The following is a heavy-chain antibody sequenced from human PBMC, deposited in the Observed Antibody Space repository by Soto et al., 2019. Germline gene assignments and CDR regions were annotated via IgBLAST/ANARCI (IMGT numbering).Heavy chain of an antibody. CDR2: ISYDGSNK. CDR1: GFTFSSYG. Sequence: LRLSCAASGFTFSSYGMHWVRQAPGKGLEWVAVISYDGSNKYYADSVKGRFTISRDNSKNTLYLQMNSPRAEDTAVYYCVAEGHGMDVWGQGTTVTASS. CDR3: VAEGHGMDV. V-gene: IGHV3-30*03. J-gene: IGHJ6*02.